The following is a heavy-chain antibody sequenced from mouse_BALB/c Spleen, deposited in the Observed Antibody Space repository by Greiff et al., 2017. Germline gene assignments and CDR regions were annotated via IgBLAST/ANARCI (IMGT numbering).Heavy chain of an antibody. J-gene: IGHJ4*01. Sequence: EAKLVESGGGLVQPGGSRKLSCAASGFTFSSFGMHWVRQAPEKGLEWVAYISSGSSTIYYADTVKGRFTISRDNPKNTLFLQMTSLRSEDTAMYYCARDRYDTMDYWGQGTSVTVSS. CDR2: ISSGSSTI. V-gene: IGHV5-17*02. D-gene: IGHD2-14*01. CDR1: GFTFSSFG. CDR3: ARDRYDTMDY.